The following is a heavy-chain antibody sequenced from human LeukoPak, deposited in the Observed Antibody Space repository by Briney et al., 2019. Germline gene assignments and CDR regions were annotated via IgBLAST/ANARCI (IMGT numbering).Heavy chain of an antibody. D-gene: IGHD2-21*02. CDR1: GGSISSGGYY. Sequence: SETLSLTCTVSGGSISSGGYYWSWIRQPPGKGLEWIGYTYHSGSTYYNPSLKSRVTILVDTSKNQFSLKVTSVTAADTAVYFCARGRLDIVEVTVVCGVKHFHPWGQGTLVSVSS. V-gene: IGHV4-30-2*01. J-gene: IGHJ1*01. CDR2: TYHSGST. CDR3: ARGRLDIVEVTVVCGVKHFHP.